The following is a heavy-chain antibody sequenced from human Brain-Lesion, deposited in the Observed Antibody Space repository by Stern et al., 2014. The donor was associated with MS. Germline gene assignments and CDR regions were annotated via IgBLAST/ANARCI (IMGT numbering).Heavy chain of an antibody. D-gene: IGHD3-3*01. CDR2: FCYGESA. CDR3: ARYRIWSGYYYFDN. Sequence: QVQLQESGPGLVKPSETLSLTCAVSGGPISSSTYCWGWIRQPPGKGLAWIENFCYGESAYYNPSLKGRVAISVDTSRNQVSLALSSVTAADTAVYYCARYRIWSGYYYFDNWGQGTLVTVSS. J-gene: IGHJ4*02. V-gene: IGHV4-39*01. CDR1: GGPISSSTYC.